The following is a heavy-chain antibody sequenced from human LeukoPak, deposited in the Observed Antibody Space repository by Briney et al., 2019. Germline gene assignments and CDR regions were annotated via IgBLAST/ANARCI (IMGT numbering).Heavy chain of an antibody. V-gene: IGHV4-61*01. Sequence: SETLSLTCTVSGGSVSSGSYYWTWIRQPPGKGLEWIGYISYSGSTIYNPSLKSRVTISVDTSKNQFSLNLSSVTAADTAVYYCARRGSGGRSFDIWGQGTMVTVSS. CDR1: GGSVSSGSYY. CDR3: ARRGSGGRSFDI. J-gene: IGHJ3*02. D-gene: IGHD2-15*01. CDR2: ISYSGST.